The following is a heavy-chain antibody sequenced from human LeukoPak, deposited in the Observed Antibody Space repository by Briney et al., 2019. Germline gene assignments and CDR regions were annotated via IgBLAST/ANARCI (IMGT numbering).Heavy chain of an antibody. CDR1: GGSISSGGYY. V-gene: IGHV4-31*03. CDR2: IYYSVST. J-gene: IGHJ6*03. CDR3: ARDHGDHDSYFLYYIHV. D-gene: IGHD4-17*01. Sequence: SETLSLTCTVSGGSISSGGYYWSWIRQHPGKGLEWFGYIYYSVSTYSNPSLKSRVTISVDTSKNQFSLKLSSVTAADTAVYYLARDHGDHDSYFLYYIHVWGKETADSVSS.